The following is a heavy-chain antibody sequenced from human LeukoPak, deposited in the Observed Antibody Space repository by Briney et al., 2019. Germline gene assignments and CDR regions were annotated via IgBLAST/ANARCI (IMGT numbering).Heavy chain of an antibody. CDR2: ISGSGGST. CDR3: AKMRYYYDSSGYLDY. CDR1: GFTFSSYG. D-gene: IGHD3-22*01. Sequence: GGTLRLSCAASGFTFSSYGMSWVRQAPGKGLEWVSAISGSGGSTYYADSVKGRFTISRDNSKNTLYLQMNSLRAEDTAVYYCAKMRYYYDSSGYLDYWGQGTLVTVSS. J-gene: IGHJ4*02. V-gene: IGHV3-23*01.